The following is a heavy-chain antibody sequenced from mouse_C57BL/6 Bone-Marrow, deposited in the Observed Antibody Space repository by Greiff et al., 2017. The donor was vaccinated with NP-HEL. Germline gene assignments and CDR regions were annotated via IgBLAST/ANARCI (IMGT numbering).Heavy chain of an antibody. D-gene: IGHD1-1*02. CDR3: TTGGGYY. Sequence: VHVKQSGAELVRPGASVKLSCTASGFNIKDDYMHWVKQRPEQGLEWIGWIDPENGDTEYASKFQGKATITADTSSNTAYLQLSSLTSEDTAVYYCTTGGGYYWGQGTTLTVSS. V-gene: IGHV14-4*01. CDR2: IDPENGDT. CDR1: GFNIKDDY. J-gene: IGHJ2*01.